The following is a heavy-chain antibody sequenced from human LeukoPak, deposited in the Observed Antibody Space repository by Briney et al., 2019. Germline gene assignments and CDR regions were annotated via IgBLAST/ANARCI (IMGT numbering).Heavy chain of an antibody. V-gene: IGHV4-4*02. CDR3: ARGPGIAAAGFQP. CDR1: GGSISSSNW. Sequence: SGTLSLTCAVSGGSISSSNWWSWVRQPPGKGLEWIGEIYHSGSTNYNPSLKNRVTISVDTSKNQFSLKLSSVTAADTAVYYCARGPGIAAAGFQPWGQGTLVTVSS. D-gene: IGHD6-13*01. J-gene: IGHJ4*02. CDR2: IYHSGST.